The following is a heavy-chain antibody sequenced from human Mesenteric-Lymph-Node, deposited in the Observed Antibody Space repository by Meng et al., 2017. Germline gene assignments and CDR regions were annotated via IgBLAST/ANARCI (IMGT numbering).Heavy chain of an antibody. Sequence: GESLKISCAASGFTFSSYWMHWVRQAPGKGLEWVSAISGSGRSKYYADSVKGRFTISRDNSKNTLYLQMNSLRAEDTAVYYCTKYYYDSGSPRGGFDPWGQGTLVTVSS. CDR1: GFTFSSYW. CDR3: TKYYYDSGSPRGGFDP. J-gene: IGHJ5*02. CDR2: ISGSGRSK. D-gene: IGHD3-10*01. V-gene: IGHV3-23*01.